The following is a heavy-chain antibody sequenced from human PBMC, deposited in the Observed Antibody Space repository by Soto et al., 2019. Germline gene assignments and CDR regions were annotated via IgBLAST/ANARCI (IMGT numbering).Heavy chain of an antibody. CDR2: ISYDGSNK. D-gene: IGHD3-10*01. Sequence: GGSLRLSCAASGFTFSSYAMHWVRQAPGRGLEWVAVISYDGSNKYYADSVKGRFTISRGNSKNTLYLQMNSLRAEDTAVYSCAKNLDYGFRFQVIFDYWGQGTLVTVSS. V-gene: IGHV3-30*18. J-gene: IGHJ4*02. CDR3: AKNLDYGFRFQVIFDY. CDR1: GFTFSSYA.